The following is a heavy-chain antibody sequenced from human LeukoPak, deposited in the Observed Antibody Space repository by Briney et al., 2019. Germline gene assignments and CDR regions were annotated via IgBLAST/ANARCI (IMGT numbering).Heavy chain of an antibody. D-gene: IGHD3-22*01. Sequence: SETLSLTCAVYGGSFSGYYWSWIRQPAGKGLEWIGRIYTSGSTNYNPSLKSRVTMSVDTSKNQFSLKLRSVTAADTAVYYCARVGGITMIVVLITDAFDIWGQGTMVTVSS. J-gene: IGHJ3*02. CDR3: ARVGGITMIVVLITDAFDI. V-gene: IGHV4-59*10. CDR2: IYTSGST. CDR1: GGSFSGYY.